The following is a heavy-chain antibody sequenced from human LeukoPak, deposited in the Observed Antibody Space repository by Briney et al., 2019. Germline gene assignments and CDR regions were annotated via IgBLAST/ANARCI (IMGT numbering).Heavy chain of an antibody. D-gene: IGHD1-26*01. CDR1: GGSISSGDYY. Sequence: SETLSLTCTVSGGSISSGDYYWSWIRQPPGEGLEWIGYIYYSGSTYYNPSLKSRVTISVDTSKNQFSLKLSSVTAADTAVYYCARSRAREPLTLDYWGQGTLVTVSS. CDR2: IYYSGST. V-gene: IGHV4-30-4*08. CDR3: ARSRAREPLTLDY. J-gene: IGHJ4*02.